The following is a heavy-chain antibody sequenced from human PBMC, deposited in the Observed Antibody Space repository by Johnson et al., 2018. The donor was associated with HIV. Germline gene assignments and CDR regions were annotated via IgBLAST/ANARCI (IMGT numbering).Heavy chain of an antibody. Sequence: QVQLVESGGGVVQSGRSLRLSCSASGFTFSTYAIHWVRQAPGEGLKWVAIISYDGGIKYYADSVKGRFTMSRDNSKNRLYLQMNSLRAEDTAVYYCASRYSSGRADAFDIWGQGTMVTVSS. CDR1: GFTFSTYA. V-gene: IGHV3-30*04. CDR2: ISYDGGIK. D-gene: IGHD6-19*01. CDR3: ASRYSSGRADAFDI. J-gene: IGHJ3*02.